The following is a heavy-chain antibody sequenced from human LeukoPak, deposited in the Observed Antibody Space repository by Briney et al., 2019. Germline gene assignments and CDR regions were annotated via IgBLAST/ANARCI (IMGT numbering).Heavy chain of an antibody. V-gene: IGHV3-74*01. J-gene: IGHJ1*01. CDR3: ARVAHDYESFQH. CDR1: GFTFSSYW. CDR2: INSDGSST. D-gene: IGHD4-11*01. Sequence: PGGSLRLSCVASGFTFSSYWMHWVRQSPGKGLVWVSRINSDGSSTSYADSVKGRLTISSDNAKNTLYLQMNSLRAEDTAVYYCARVAHDYESFQHWGQGTLVTVSS.